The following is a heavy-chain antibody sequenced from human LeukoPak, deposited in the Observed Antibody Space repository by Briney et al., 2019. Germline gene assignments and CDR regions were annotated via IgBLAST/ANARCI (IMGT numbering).Heavy chain of an antibody. J-gene: IGHJ4*02. Sequence: TSETLSLTCTVSGGSISSGDYYSSWIRQPLGKGLEWIGYIYYSGSTYYNPSLKSRVIISGDTSKNQFSLKLSSVTAADTAVYYCARATPLNYYYDSSGYYYDYWGQGTLVTVSS. V-gene: IGHV4-30-4*01. CDR1: GGSISSGDYY. CDR2: IYYSGST. CDR3: ARATPLNYYYDSSGYYYDY. D-gene: IGHD3-22*01.